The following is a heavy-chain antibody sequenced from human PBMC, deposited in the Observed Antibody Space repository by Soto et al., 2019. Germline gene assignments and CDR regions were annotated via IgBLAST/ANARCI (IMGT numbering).Heavy chain of an antibody. D-gene: IGHD3-3*01. CDR3: ARDPPPYYDFWSGYSQMGWFDP. CDR1: GYTFTGYY. V-gene: IGHV1-2*02. CDR2: INPNSGGT. J-gene: IGHJ5*02. Sequence: ASVKVSCKDSGYTFTGYYMHWVRQAPGQGLEWMGWINPNSGGTHDAQKFQGRVTMTRDTSISTAYMELSRLRSDDTAVYYCARDPPPYYDFWSGYSQMGWFDPWGQGTLVTVCS.